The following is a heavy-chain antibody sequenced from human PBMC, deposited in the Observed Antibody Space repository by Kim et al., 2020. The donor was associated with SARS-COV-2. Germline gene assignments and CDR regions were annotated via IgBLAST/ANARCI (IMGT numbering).Heavy chain of an antibody. D-gene: IGHD3-10*01. V-gene: IGHV3-23*01. J-gene: IGHJ4*02. Sequence: GGSLRLSCAASGFTFSSYAMSWVRQAPGKGLEWVSAISGSGGSTYYADSVKGRFTISRDNSKNTLYLQMNSLRAEDTAVYYCAKEPDGSGSYYNVGYFDYWGQGTLVTVSS. CDR3: AKEPDGSGSYYNVGYFDY. CDR2: ISGSGGST. CDR1: GFTFSSYA.